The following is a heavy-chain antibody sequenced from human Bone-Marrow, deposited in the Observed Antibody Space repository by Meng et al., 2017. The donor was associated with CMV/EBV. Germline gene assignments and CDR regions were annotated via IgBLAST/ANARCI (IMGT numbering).Heavy chain of an antibody. CDR2: ISAYNGNT. D-gene: IGHD6-13*01. CDR3: ARSSSSWLPRY. Sequence: ASVKVSCKASGGTFSSYAINWVRQAPGQGLEWMGWISAYNGNTNYAQKLQGRVTMTTDTSTSTAYMELRSLRSDDTAVYYCARSSSSWLPRYWGQGTLVTVSS. J-gene: IGHJ4*02. CDR1: GGTFSSYA. V-gene: IGHV1-18*01.